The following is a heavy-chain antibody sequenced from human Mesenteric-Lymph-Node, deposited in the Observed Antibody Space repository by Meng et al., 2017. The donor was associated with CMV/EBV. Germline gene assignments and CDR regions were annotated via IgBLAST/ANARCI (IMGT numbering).Heavy chain of an antibody. CDR2: MNSNSGDT. V-gene: IGHV1-8*01. CDR1: GYTFTSHD. D-gene: IGHD1-14*01. J-gene: IGHJ5*02. Sequence: ASVKVSCKGSGYTFTSHDIDWLRQAAGQGLEWMGWMNSNSGDTGYAQKFQGRVTMTRNTAISTAYMELTGLRSEDTAVYYCMRGAGEGGRAWFDPWGQGTLVTVSS. CDR3: MRGAGEGGRAWFDP.